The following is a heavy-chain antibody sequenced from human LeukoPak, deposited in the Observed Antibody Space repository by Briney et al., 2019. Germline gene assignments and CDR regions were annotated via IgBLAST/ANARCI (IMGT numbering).Heavy chain of an antibody. CDR1: GGSISGYY. D-gene: IGHD2-21*02. V-gene: IGHV4-59*08. CDR2: IHSSGGT. Sequence: SETLSPTCSVSGGSISGYYWIWIRQPPGSGLEWVAYIHSSGGTNYNPSLKSRVTISVDTSKNQFSLKLSSVTAADTAVYYCARLTGGDPWPQRGWLDPWGQGTLVTVSS. J-gene: IGHJ5*02. CDR3: ARLTGGDPWPQRGWLDP.